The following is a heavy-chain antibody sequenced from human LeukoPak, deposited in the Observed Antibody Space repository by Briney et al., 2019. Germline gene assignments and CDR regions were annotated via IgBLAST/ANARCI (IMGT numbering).Heavy chain of an antibody. J-gene: IGHJ6*02. V-gene: IGHV4-31*03. Sequence: SETLSLTCTVSGGSISSGGYSWSWIRQHPGKGLEWIGYIYYSGSTYYNPSLKSRVTISVDTSKNQFSLKLSSVTAADTAVYYCAREGNWSYPHRYYYGMDVWGQGTTVTVSS. CDR3: AREGNWSYPHRYYYGMDV. CDR2: IYYSGST. D-gene: IGHD1-7*01. CDR1: GGSISSGGYS.